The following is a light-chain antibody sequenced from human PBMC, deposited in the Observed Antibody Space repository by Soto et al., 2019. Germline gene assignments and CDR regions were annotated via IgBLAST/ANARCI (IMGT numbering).Light chain of an antibody. CDR3: LQQNSYPIT. CDR2: AAS. J-gene: IGKJ5*01. V-gene: IGKV1-17*01. CDR1: QDIRND. Sequence: IQMTQSASSMSASVGDRVTITCGASQDIRNDLGWYQQKPGKAPKRLIYAASSLQSGVPSRFSGNGSGTEFTLTISSLKNEDFGTYYGLQQNSYPITFGQGTRLEIK.